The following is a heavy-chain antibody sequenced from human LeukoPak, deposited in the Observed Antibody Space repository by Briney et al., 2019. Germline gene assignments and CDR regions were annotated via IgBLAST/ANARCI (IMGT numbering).Heavy chain of an antibody. CDR3: ARAPSSSSWNYFGMDV. Sequence: TGGSLRLSCAASGFTFSSYAMSWVRQAPGKGLEWVSGISGSGGSTYYADSVKGRFTISRDNSKNTLYLQMNSLRVEDTAVYYCARAPSSSSWNYFGMDVWGQGTTVTVSS. D-gene: IGHD6-13*01. CDR2: ISGSGGST. V-gene: IGHV3-23*01. CDR1: GFTFSSYA. J-gene: IGHJ6*02.